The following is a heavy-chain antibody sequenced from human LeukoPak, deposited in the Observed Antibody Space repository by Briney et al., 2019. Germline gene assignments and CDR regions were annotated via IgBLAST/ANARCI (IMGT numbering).Heavy chain of an antibody. CDR3: ARALHYDILTGYSNRYYFDY. CDR2: ISAYNGNT. D-gene: IGHD3-9*01. J-gene: IGHJ4*02. V-gene: IGHV1-18*01. CDR1: GYTFTSYG. Sequence: GASVKVSCKASGYTFTSYGISWVRQAPGQGLEWMGWISAYNGNTNYAQKLQGRVTMTTDTSTSTAYMELRSLRSDDTAVYYCARALHYDILTGYSNRYYFDYWDQGTLVTVSS.